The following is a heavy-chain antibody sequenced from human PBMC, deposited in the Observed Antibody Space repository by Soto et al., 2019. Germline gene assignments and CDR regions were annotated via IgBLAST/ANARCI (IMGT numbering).Heavy chain of an antibody. CDR1: GYTFTSYY. D-gene: IGHD3-3*01. V-gene: IGHV1-46*03. CDR3: ARETDFWSGYRLNWFDP. J-gene: IGHJ5*02. CDR2: INPSGGST. Sequence: ASVKGSCKASGYTFTSYYMHWVRQATGQGLEWMGIINPSGGSTSYAQKFQGRVTMTRDTSTSTVYMELSSLRSEDTAVYYCARETDFWSGYRLNWFDPWGQGTLVTVSS.